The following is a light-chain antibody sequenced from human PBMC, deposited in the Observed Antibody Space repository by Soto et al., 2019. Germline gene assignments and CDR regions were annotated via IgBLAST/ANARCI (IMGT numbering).Light chain of an antibody. CDR1: QRFSNY. J-gene: IGKJ1*01. CDR2: DAS. V-gene: IGKV1-5*01. CDR3: QQYNSYSRT. Sequence: DIQMTQSPSSLSASVGDRVTIAFRASQRFSNYLNWYQQKPGKAPKLLIYDASSLESGVPSRFSGSGSGTEFTLTISSLQPDDFATYYCQQYNSYSRTFGQGTKVDI.